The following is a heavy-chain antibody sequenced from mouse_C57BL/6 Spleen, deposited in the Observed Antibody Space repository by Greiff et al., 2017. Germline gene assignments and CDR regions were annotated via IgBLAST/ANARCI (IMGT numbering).Heavy chain of an antibody. Sequence: VQLQQPGAELVMPGASVKLSCKASGYTFTSYWMHWVKQRPGQGLEWIGEIDPSDSYPNYNQQFKGKSTLTVDKSSSTAYMQLSSLTSEDSAVYYCSKTYGNYEGYAMDYWGQGTSVTVSS. V-gene: IGHV1-69*01. CDR1: GYTFTSYW. D-gene: IGHD2-10*02. J-gene: IGHJ4*01. CDR2: IDPSDSYP. CDR3: SKTYGNYEGYAMDY.